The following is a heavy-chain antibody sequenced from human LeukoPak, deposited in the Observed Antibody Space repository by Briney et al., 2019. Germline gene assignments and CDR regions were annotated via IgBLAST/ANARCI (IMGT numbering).Heavy chain of an antibody. CDR1: GFTFSSYG. V-gene: IGHV3-30*03. CDR3: AREGTSGTHLNWFDP. Sequence: PGGSLRLSCAASGFTFSSYGMHWVRQAPGKGLEWVAVISYDGSNKYYADSVKGRFTISRDNSKNTLYLQMNSLRAEDTAVYYCAREGTSGTHLNWFDPWGQGTLVTVSS. D-gene: IGHD1-1*01. J-gene: IGHJ5*02. CDR2: ISYDGSNK.